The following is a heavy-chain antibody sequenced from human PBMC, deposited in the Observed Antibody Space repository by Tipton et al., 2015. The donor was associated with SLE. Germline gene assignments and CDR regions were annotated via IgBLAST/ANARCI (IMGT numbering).Heavy chain of an antibody. Sequence: TLSLTSTVSGGSISTHYWSWIRQPPGKGLEWIGYIYFTGSTNYDPSLKGRVTISVDTSKKQFSLKLSSVTAADTAVYYCARVGNYDLDYWGQGTLVTVSS. J-gene: IGHJ4*02. D-gene: IGHD3-3*01. CDR3: ARVGNYDLDY. CDR2: IYFTGST. CDR1: GGSISTHY. V-gene: IGHV4-59*11.